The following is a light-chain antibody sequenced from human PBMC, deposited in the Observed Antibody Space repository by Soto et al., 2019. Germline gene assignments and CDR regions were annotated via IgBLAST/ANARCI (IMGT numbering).Light chain of an antibody. CDR2: GAS. Sequence: EIVMTHSPSTLSVSPLERATLSFMSSQSVSGDLAWYQQKPGQAPRLLIYGASTRATDIPATFSGSGSGTEFTLTISSLQSEDFAVYYCQQYNNWPPVTFGGGTKVDIK. CDR3: QQYNNWPPVT. CDR1: QSVSGD. V-gene: IGKV3-15*01. J-gene: IGKJ4*01.